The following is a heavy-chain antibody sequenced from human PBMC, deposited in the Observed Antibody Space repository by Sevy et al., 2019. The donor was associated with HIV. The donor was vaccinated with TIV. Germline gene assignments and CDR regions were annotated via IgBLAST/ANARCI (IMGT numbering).Heavy chain of an antibody. CDR3: AGCGDGDYLDY. CDR1: GFTFSSYS. V-gene: IGHV3-48*02. Sequence: GGSLRLSCAASGFTFSSYSMNWVRQAPGKGLEWVSYISSSSTIYYADSVKGRFTISRDKAKNSLYLQMNSLRDEDRAVYYCAGCGDGDYLDYWGQGTLVTVSS. D-gene: IGHD4-17*01. CDR2: ISSSSTI. J-gene: IGHJ4*02.